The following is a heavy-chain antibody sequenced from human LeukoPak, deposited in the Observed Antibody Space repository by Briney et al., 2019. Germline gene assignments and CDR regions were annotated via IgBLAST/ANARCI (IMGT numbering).Heavy chain of an antibody. J-gene: IGHJ4*02. Sequence: GGSLRLSCAASGFTFSNSLMHWVRQVPGKGLVWVARIDIDGSTTHYEDSVKGRFTISREHAKNKLYLQMNILRAEDTAVYYCVRDRDGYNYWGQGTLVTVSS. CDR2: IDIDGSTT. CDR3: VRDRDGYNY. CDR1: GFTFSNSL. V-gene: IGHV3-74*01. D-gene: IGHD5-24*01.